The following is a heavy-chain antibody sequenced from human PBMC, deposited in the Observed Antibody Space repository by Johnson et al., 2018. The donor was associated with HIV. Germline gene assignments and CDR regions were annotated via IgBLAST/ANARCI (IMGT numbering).Heavy chain of an antibody. J-gene: IGHJ3*02. CDR2: INWNGGST. V-gene: IGHV3-NL1*01. D-gene: IGHD3/OR15-3a*01. CDR3: AKGFFELDDAFDI. Sequence: QVQLVESGGGVVQPGRSLRLSCAASGFTFSSYGMSWVRQAPGKGLEWVSGINWNGGSTGYADSVKGRFTISRDNSKNTLYLQMNSLRAEDTAVYYCAKGFFELDDAFDIWGQGTMVTVSS. CDR1: GFTFSSYG.